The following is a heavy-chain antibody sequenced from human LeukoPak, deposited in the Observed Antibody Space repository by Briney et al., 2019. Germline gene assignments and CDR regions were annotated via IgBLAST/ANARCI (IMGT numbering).Heavy chain of an antibody. Sequence: GGSLRLSCAASGFTFSSYAMSWVRQAPGKGLEWVSAISGSGGSTYYADSVKGRFTISRDNSKSTLYLQMNSLRAEDTAVYYCRGWIQLWPYDYWGQGTLVTVSS. V-gene: IGHV3-23*01. CDR3: RGWIQLWPYDY. CDR1: GFTFSSYA. J-gene: IGHJ4*02. D-gene: IGHD5-18*01. CDR2: ISGSGGST.